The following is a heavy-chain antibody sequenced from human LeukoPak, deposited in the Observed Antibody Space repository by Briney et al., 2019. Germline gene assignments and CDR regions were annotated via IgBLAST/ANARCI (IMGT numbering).Heavy chain of an antibody. Sequence: ASVKVSCKASGGTFSSYTISWVRQAPGQGLEWMGRIIPILGIANYAQKFQGRVTITADKSTSTAYMELSSLRSEDTAVYYCARAEGGYSSSFIWGQGTLVTVSS. V-gene: IGHV1-69*02. D-gene: IGHD6-6*01. J-gene: IGHJ4*02. CDR1: GGTFSSYT. CDR2: IIPILGIA. CDR3: ARAEGGYSSSFI.